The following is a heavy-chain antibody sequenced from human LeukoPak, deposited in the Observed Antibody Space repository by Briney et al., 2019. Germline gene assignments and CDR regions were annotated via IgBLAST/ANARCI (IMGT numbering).Heavy chain of an antibody. J-gene: IGHJ4*02. D-gene: IGHD3-10*01. CDR2: ISAYNGNT. CDR3: ARALRRITMVRGVIITDY. CDR1: GYTSTTYG. V-gene: IGHV1-18*01. Sequence: ASVKVSCKTSGYTSTTYGINWVRQAPGQGLEWMGWISAYNGNTNYAQKLQGRVTMTTDTSTSTAYMELRSLRSDDTAVYYCARALRRITMVRGVIITDYWGQGTLVTVSS.